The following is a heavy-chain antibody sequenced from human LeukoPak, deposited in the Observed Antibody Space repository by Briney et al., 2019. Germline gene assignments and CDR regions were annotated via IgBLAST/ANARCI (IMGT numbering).Heavy chain of an antibody. CDR1: GFTFSSYW. V-gene: IGHV3-11*04. Sequence: GGSLRLSCAASGFTFSSYWMSWIRQAPGKGLEWLSYISSGGDSIYYADSVKGRFTISRDNAKNSVSLQMNSLRAEDTAVYYCASGSYGSGFYYFYYMDVWGKGTTVTVSS. J-gene: IGHJ6*03. D-gene: IGHD3-10*01. CDR3: ASGSYGSGFYYFYYMDV. CDR2: ISSGGDSI.